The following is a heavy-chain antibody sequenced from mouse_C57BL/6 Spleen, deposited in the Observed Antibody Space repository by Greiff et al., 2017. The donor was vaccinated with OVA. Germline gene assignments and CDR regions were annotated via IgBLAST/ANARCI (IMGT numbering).Heavy chain of an antibody. J-gene: IGHJ2*01. D-gene: IGHD4-1*01. CDR1: GYTFTSYW. CDR2: INPSSGYT. Sequence: LVESGAELAKPGASVKLSCKASGYTFTSYWMHWVNQRPGQGLEWIGYINPSSGYTKYNQKFKDKATLTADKSSSTAYMQLSSLTYEDSAVYYCARGGTGTGKDFDYWGQGTTLTVSS. CDR3: ARGGTGTGKDFDY. V-gene: IGHV1-7*01.